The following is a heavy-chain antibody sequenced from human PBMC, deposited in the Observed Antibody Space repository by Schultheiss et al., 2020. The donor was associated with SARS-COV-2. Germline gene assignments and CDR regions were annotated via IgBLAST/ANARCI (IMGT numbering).Heavy chain of an antibody. CDR3: ARDQMRGRNGRRYYYYGMDV. Sequence: GGSLRLSCAASGFTFSSYSMNWVRQAPGKGLEWVSYISSSGSTIYYADSVKGRFTISRDNAKNSLYLQMNSLRAEDTAVYYCARDQMRGRNGRRYYYYGMDVWGQGTTVTVSS. V-gene: IGHV3-48*04. J-gene: IGHJ6*02. CDR2: ISSSGSTI. CDR1: GFTFSSYS. D-gene: IGHD3-16*01.